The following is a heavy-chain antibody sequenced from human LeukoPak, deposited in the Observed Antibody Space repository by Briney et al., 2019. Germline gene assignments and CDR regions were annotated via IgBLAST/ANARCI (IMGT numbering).Heavy chain of an antibody. CDR3: ARSLVVGATYPYH. CDR2: ISGSGSII. Sequence: GGSLRLSCAASGFTFSSYEMNWVRQAPGKGLEWLSYISGSGSIIYYADSVRGRFTISRDNSKKSLYLQLNSLRAEDTAVYYCARSLVVGATYPYHWGQGTLVTVSS. V-gene: IGHV3-48*03. J-gene: IGHJ5*02. D-gene: IGHD1-26*01. CDR1: GFTFSSYE.